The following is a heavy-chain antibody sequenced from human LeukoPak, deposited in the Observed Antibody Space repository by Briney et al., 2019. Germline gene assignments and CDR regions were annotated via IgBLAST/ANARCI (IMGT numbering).Heavy chain of an antibody. CDR2: ISSSSSTI. Sequence: PGGSLRLSCAASGFTFSNYSMNWVRQAPGKGLEWVSYISSSSSTIYYADSVKGRFTISRDNAKNSLYLQMNSLRAEDTAVYYCARVRSSGWYNDAFDIWGQGTMVTVSS. V-gene: IGHV3-48*01. CDR1: GFTFSNYS. J-gene: IGHJ3*02. CDR3: ARVRSSGWYNDAFDI. D-gene: IGHD6-19*01.